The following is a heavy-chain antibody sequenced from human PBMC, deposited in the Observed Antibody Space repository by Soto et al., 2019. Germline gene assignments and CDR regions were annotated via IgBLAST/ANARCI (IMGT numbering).Heavy chain of an antibody. Sequence: GGSLRLSCAASGFTVSSNYMSWVRQAPGKGLEWVSVIYSGGSTYYADSVKGRFTISRDNSKNTLYLQMNSLRAEDTAVYYCARGWSSSWDNWFDPWGQGTLVTVSS. CDR2: IYSGGST. CDR1: GFTVSSNY. J-gene: IGHJ5*02. V-gene: IGHV3-66*01. D-gene: IGHD6-13*01. CDR3: ARGWSSSWDNWFDP.